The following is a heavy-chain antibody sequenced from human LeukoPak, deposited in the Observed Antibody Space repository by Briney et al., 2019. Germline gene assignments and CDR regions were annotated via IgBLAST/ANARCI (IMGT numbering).Heavy chain of an antibody. CDR2: MNPNSGNT. CDR1: GYTFTSYD. Sequence: GASVKVSCKASGYTFTSYDINWVRPATGQGLEWMGWMNPNSGNTGYAQKFQGRVTMTRNTSISTAYMELSSLRSEDTAVYYCARLIDCSSTSCYLYYYYYGMDVWGQGTTVTVSS. V-gene: IGHV1-8*01. CDR3: ARLIDCSSTSCYLYYYYYGMDV. J-gene: IGHJ6*02. D-gene: IGHD2-2*01.